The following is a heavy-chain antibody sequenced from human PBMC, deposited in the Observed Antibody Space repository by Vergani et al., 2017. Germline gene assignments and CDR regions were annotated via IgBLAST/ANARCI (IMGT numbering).Heavy chain of an antibody. D-gene: IGHD6-19*01. CDR1: GYTFTSYY. V-gene: IGHV1-46*01. J-gene: IGHJ4*02. Sequence: QVQLVQSGAEVKKPGASVKVSCKASGYTFTSYYMHWVRQAPGQGLEWMGIINPSGGSTSYAQKFQGRVTMTRDTSTSTVYMELSSLRSEDTAVYYCAKLGGAGIAVAGTGYWGQGTLVTVSS. CDR2: INPSGGST. CDR3: AKLGGAGIAVAGTGY.